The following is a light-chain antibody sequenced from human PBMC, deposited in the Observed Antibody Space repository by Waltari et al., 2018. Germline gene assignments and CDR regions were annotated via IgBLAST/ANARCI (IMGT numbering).Light chain of an antibody. V-gene: IGLV2-8*01. CDR1: INDVGGYSY. J-gene: IGLJ1*01. CDR3: SAYAGSNTWV. Sequence: QSALTQPPSASGSPGQSVTISCTGTINDVGGYSYVSWYQQYPGKAPKLIIYEVSKRPPGVPDRFSGSKSANTASLTVSGLQAEDEADDYCSAYAGSNTWVFGSGTKVTVL. CDR2: EVS.